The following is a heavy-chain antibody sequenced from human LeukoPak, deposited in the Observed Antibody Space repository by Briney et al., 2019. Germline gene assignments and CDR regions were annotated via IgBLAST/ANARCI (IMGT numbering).Heavy chain of an antibody. D-gene: IGHD1-7*01. V-gene: IGHV5-51*01. CDR1: GYSFTNYW. CDR2: IYPGDSDT. CDR3: ARRGNYWFDP. Sequence: GESLKISCKGSGYSFTNYWIGWVRQMPGKGLEWMGIIYPGDSDTRYSPSFQGQVTISADTSISAAYLQWSSLKASDTAIYYCARRGNYWFDPWGQGTLVTVSS. J-gene: IGHJ5*02.